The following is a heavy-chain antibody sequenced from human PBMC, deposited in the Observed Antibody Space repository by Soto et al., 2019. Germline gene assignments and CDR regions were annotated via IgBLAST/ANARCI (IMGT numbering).Heavy chain of an antibody. D-gene: IGHD3-10*01. Sequence: EVQLLESGGGLVQPGGSLRLSCVASGFPFSNYYMDWVRQAPGKGLEWVAVISGSEDNIHYADSVKGRFTISRDNSMNTLYLQMNRLIADDTAIYYCAKDLHWFAMDVWGQGTTVTVSS. CDR3: AKDLHWFAMDV. V-gene: IGHV3-23*01. J-gene: IGHJ6*02. CDR2: ISGSEDNI. CDR1: GFPFSNYY.